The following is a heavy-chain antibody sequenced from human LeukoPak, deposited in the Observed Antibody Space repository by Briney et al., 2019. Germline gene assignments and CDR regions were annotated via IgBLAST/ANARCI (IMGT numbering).Heavy chain of an antibody. Sequence: GSLRLSCAASGFAFSDYTMNWVRQAPGKGLEWVSSISSSSSSYIYYADSVKGRFTISRDNAKNSLYLQMNSLRAEDTAVYYCASYSSSWYGSRLDYWGQGTLVTVSS. CDR2: ISSSSSSYI. J-gene: IGHJ4*02. D-gene: IGHD6-13*01. V-gene: IGHV3-21*01. CDR3: ASYSSSWYGSRLDY. CDR1: GFAFSDYT.